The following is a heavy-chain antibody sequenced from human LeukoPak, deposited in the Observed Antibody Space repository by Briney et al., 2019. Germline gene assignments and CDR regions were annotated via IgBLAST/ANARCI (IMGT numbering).Heavy chain of an antibody. CDR1: GFTFNTYA. D-gene: IGHD6-13*01. CDR2: FSRSDHST. Sequence: GGSLRLSCAASGFTFNTYAMSGVRQAPGKGLEWVSGFSRSDHSTYYADSVKGRFTISRDNSKNTLYLQMNSLRVEDTAVYYCAKVWSSWHSFDYWGQGTLVTVSS. V-gene: IGHV3-23*01. CDR3: AKVWSSWHSFDY. J-gene: IGHJ4*02.